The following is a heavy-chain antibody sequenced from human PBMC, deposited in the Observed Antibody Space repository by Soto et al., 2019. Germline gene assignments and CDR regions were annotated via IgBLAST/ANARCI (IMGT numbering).Heavy chain of an antibody. V-gene: IGHV1-2*04. Sequence: ASVKVSCKASGYTFNGYYVQWVRQAPGQGLEWMGWINPNSGGTNYAQKFQGWVTMTRDTSISTAYMELSRLRSDDTAVYYCARGLYSGKYRPSDAFDIWGQGTMVTVSS. CDR3: ARGLYSGKYRPSDAFDI. D-gene: IGHD1-26*01. CDR1: GYTFNGYY. J-gene: IGHJ3*02. CDR2: INPNSGGT.